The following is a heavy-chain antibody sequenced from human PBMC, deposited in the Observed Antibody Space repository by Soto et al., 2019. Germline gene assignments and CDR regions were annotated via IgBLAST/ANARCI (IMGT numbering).Heavy chain of an antibody. CDR3: ARPRRACGGAGYSDSGMDV. V-gene: IGHV4-30-4*01. D-gene: IGHD2-21*02. Sequence: PSETLPHTFTDADSSNIGGDRNSSKIRQPPGKGLEWIGYIYYSGSTYYNPSLKSRVTISVDTSKNQFSLKLSSVTAADTAVCYCARPRRACGGAGYSDSGMDVWGQWTAVTVS. CDR1: DSSNIGGDRN. J-gene: IGHJ6*02. CDR2: IYYSGST.